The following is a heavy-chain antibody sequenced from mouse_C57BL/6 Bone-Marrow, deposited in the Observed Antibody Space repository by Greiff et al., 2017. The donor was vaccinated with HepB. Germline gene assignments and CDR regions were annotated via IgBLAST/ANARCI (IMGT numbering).Heavy chain of an antibody. J-gene: IGHJ4*01. Sequence: EVQLVESGGGLVKPGGSLKLSCAASGFTFSSYAMSWVRQTPEKRLEWVATISDGGSYTYYPDNVKGRFTISRDNAKNNLYLQMSHLKSEDTAMYYCAYGNYNYYAMDYWGQGTSVTVSS. CDR1: GFTFSSYA. V-gene: IGHV5-4*01. CDR3: AYGNYNYYAMDY. D-gene: IGHD2-1*01. CDR2: ISDGGSYT.